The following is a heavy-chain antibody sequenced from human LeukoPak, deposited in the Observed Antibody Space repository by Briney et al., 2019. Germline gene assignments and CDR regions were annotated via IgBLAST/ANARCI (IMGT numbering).Heavy chain of an antibody. CDR1: GGSISSSNW. J-gene: IGHJ5*02. CDR3: ARAGRGPHNWFDP. D-gene: IGHD1-26*01. V-gene: IGHV4-4*02. CDR2: IYYSGST. Sequence: SETLSLTCAVSGGSISSSNWWSWVRQPPGKGLERIGYIYYSGSTNYNPSLKSRVTISVDTSKNQFSLKLSSVTAADTAVYYCARAGRGPHNWFDPWGQGTLVTVSS.